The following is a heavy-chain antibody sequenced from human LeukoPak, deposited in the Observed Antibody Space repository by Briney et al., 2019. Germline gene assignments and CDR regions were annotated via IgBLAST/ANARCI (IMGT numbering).Heavy chain of an antibody. CDR2: INHSGST. CDR1: GGSFSGYY. V-gene: IGHV4-34*01. J-gene: IGHJ4*02. CDR3: AVRKWLRYFDY. Sequence: PSETLSLTCAVYGGSFSGYYWSWIRQPPGKGLEGIGEINHSGSTNYNPSLKRRVTISVDTSKIQFSLKLSSVTAADTAVYYCAVRKWLRYFDYWGQGTLVTVSS. D-gene: IGHD5-12*01.